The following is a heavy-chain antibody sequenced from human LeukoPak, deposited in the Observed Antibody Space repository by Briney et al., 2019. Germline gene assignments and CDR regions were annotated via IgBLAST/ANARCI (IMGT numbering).Heavy chain of an antibody. CDR3: ASRYSSSWYDFDY. J-gene: IGHJ4*02. CDR1: GFTFSSYS. Sequence: GGSLRLSCAASGFTFSSYSMNWVRQAPGKGLEWVSYISSSSSTIYYADSVKGRFTISRDNAKNSLYLQMNSLRAEDTAVYYCASRYSSSWYDFDYWGQGTLVTVST. V-gene: IGHV3-48*04. CDR2: ISSSSSTI. D-gene: IGHD6-13*01.